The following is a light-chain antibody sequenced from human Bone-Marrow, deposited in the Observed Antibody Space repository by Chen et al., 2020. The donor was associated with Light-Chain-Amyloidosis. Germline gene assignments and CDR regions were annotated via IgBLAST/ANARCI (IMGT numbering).Light chain of an antibody. CDR2: EDD. Sequence: NFMLTQPHSVSASPWQTVSSSCTRSSGSIATNDVQWYQQRPGSSPTTGIYEDDQRPSGVPDRFSGSIDRSSNSASLTISGLKTEDEADYYCQSYQGSSQGVFGGGTKLTVL. CDR3: QSYQGSSQGV. J-gene: IGLJ3*02. V-gene: IGLV6-57*01. CDR1: SGSIATND.